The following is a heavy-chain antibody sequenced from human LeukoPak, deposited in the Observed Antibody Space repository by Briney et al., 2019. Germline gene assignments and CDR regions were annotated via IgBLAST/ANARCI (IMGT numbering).Heavy chain of an antibody. CDR2: IIPIFGTA. CDR1: GGTFSSYA. D-gene: IGHD2-2*01. J-gene: IGHJ6*02. Sequence: GASVKVSCKASGGTFSSYAISWVRQAPGQGLEWMGGIIPIFGTANYAQKFQGRVTITADESTSTAYMELSRLRSEDTAVYYCAREGTLGYCSSTSCPVNYYYYGMDVWGQGTTVTVSS. CDR3: AREGTLGYCSSTSCPVNYYYYGMDV. V-gene: IGHV1-69*13.